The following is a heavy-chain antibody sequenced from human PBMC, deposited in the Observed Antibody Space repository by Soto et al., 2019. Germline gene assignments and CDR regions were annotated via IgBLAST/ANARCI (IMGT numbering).Heavy chain of an antibody. CDR3: TTDYMVRGSGDY. V-gene: IGHV3-15*01. Sequence: GGSLRLSCAASGFTFSNAWMSWVRQAPGKGLEWVGRIKSKTDGGTTDCAAPVKGRFTISRDDSKNTLYLQMNSLKTEDTAVYYCTTDYMVRGSGDYWGQGTLVTVSS. D-gene: IGHD3-10*01. CDR2: IKSKTDGGTT. CDR1: GFTFSNAW. J-gene: IGHJ4*02.